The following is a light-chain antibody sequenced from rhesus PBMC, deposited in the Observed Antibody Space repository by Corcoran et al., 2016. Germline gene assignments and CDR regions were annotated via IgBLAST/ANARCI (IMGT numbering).Light chain of an antibody. V-gene: IGKV3-40*03. Sequence: EIVMTQSPATLSLSPGETATLSCRASERVGIYLAWYQQKPGQAPKLLVHSAYFRATGIPERFGGSGSRTEFTITLSSLDPEDVGVYHWQQYNDLLTFGGGTKVELK. CDR2: SAY. J-gene: IGKJ4*01. CDR1: ERVGIY. CDR3: QQYNDLLT.